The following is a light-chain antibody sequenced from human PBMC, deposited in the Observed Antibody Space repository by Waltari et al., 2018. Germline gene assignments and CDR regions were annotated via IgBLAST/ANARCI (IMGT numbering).Light chain of an antibody. CDR2: GAS. V-gene: IGKV3-15*01. J-gene: IGKJ2*01. CDR3: QQYNNWPLYT. Sequence: EIVMTQSPATLSVSPGERATLPCRASQSVSSNLAWYQQKPGQAPRRLIYGASTRATGIPARFSGSGSGTEFTLTISSLQSEDFAVYYCQQYNNWPLYTFGQGTKLEIK. CDR1: QSVSSN.